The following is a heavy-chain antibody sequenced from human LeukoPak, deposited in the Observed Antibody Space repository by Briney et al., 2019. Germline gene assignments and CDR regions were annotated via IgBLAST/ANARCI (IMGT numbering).Heavy chain of an antibody. V-gene: IGHV3-48*03. CDR1: GFTFSSYE. Sequence: GGSLRLSCAASGFTFSSYEMNWVRQAPGKGLEWVSYISSSSSTIYYADSVKGRFTISRDDAKNSLYLQMNSLRAEDTAVYYCARSYSSGWYTGPYYFDYWGQGTLVTVSS. CDR2: ISSSSSTI. J-gene: IGHJ4*02. CDR3: ARSYSSGWYTGPYYFDY. D-gene: IGHD6-19*01.